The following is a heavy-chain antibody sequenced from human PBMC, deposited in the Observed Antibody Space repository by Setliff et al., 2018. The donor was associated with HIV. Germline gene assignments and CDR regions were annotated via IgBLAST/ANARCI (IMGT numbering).Heavy chain of an antibody. Sequence: GGSLRLSCAASGFTFISYGMHWVRQAPGKGLEWVAFIRYDGSNKYYADSVKGRFTISRDNSKNTLYLQMNSLRAEDTAVYYCARDRYSGSSTDYWGQGTLVTVSS. J-gene: IGHJ4*02. CDR3: ARDRYSGSSTDY. V-gene: IGHV3-30*02. CDR2: IRYDGSNK. D-gene: IGHD1-26*01. CDR1: GFTFISYG.